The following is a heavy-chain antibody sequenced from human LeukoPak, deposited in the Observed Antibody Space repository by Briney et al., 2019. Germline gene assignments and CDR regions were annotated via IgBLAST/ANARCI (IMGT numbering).Heavy chain of an antibody. D-gene: IGHD2-21*01. CDR2: TYYRSKWYN. V-gene: IGHV6-1*01. J-gene: IGHJ5*02. Sequence: SQTLSLTCAISGDSVSSNSAAWNWIRQSPSRGLEGLVRTYYRSKWYNNYAVSVEGRIGINADTSKNQFSLQLNSVTPEDTAVYYCAREVEVRIATAWFDLWGQGTLVTVSS. CDR1: GDSVSSNSAA. CDR3: AREVEVRIATAWFDL.